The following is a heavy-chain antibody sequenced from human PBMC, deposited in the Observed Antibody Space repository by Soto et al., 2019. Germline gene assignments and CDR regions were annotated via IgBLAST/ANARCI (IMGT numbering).Heavy chain of an antibody. CDR3: ARSKRGSSSFDYFDY. D-gene: IGHD6-13*01. J-gene: IGHJ4*02. CDR1: VGSIISGGYS. Sequence: SETLSLTCAVSVGSIISGGYSWSWIRQPPGKGLEWIGYIYHSGSTYYNPSLKSRVTISVDRSKNQFSLKLSSVTAADTAVYYCARSKRGSSSFDYFDYWGQGTLVTVSS. CDR2: IYHSGST. V-gene: IGHV4-30-2*01.